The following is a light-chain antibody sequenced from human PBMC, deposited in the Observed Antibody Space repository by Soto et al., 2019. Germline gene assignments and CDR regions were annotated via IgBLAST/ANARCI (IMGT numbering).Light chain of an antibody. CDR2: WAS. J-gene: IGKJ1*01. V-gene: IGKV4-1*01. CDR3: QQYYSNPWT. CDR1: QSVLYSSNNENY. Sequence: DIVMTQSPDSLAVSLGERATINCKSSQSVLYSSNNENYLAWYQQKPGQPPELLIYWASTRESGIPDRFSGSGSGTDFTLTISSLQAEDVAVYYCQQYYSNPWTFGQGTKVEIK.